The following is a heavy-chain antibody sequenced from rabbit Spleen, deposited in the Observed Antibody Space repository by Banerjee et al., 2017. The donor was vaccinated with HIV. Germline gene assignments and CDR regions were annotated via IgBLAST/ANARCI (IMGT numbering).Heavy chain of an antibody. Sequence: QSLEESGGGLVKPEGSLTLTCTASGFSFSNTDYMCWVRQAPGKGLEWIACIYAGSSGSTYYASWAKGRFTISKTSSTTVTLQMTSLTAADTATYFCARDNPSSSDWWVLDLWGPGTLVTVS. J-gene: IGHJ4*01. CDR2: IYAGSSGST. D-gene: IGHD1-1*01. CDR3: ARDNPSSSDWWVLDL. V-gene: IGHV1S40*01. CDR1: GFSFSNTDY.